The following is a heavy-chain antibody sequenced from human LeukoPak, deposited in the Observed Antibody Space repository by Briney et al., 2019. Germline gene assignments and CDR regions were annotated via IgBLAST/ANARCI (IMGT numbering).Heavy chain of an antibody. D-gene: IGHD2-15*01. CDR1: GFTFKNSW. CDR3: ARNKGWELPAELDP. Sequence: GGSLRLSCAASGFTFKNSWMSWVRQAPGKGLEWVANIKQDGGEKYYVDSVKGRFTISRDDAKTSVYLQMNSLRAEDTAVYYCARNKGWELPAELDPWGQGTLVTVSS. CDR2: IKQDGGEK. J-gene: IGHJ5*02. V-gene: IGHV3-7*01.